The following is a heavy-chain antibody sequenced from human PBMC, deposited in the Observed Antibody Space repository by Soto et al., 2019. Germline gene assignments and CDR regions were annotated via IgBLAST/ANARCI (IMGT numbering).Heavy chain of an antibody. D-gene: IGHD2-21*02. Sequence: QVQLQESGPGLVKPSQTLSLTCTVSGGSISSGGYYWSWIRQHPGKGLEWIGYIYYSGSTYYNPSPKIRVTITVDTSKNQFSLKLSSVTAADTAVYYGARLGVVTANRESWYFDLWGRGTLVTVSS. V-gene: IGHV4-31*03. J-gene: IGHJ2*01. CDR2: IYYSGST. CDR3: ARLGVVTANRESWYFDL. CDR1: GGSISSGGYY.